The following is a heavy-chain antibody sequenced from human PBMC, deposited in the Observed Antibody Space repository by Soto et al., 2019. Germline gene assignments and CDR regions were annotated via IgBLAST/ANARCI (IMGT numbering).Heavy chain of an antibody. CDR2: INPDTGAI. CDR3: ARSYSTSWYIWFDP. J-gene: IGHJ5*02. CDR1: GYTFTGYY. V-gene: IGHV1-2*04. Sequence: QVRLVQSEAEVKKPGASVKVSCKASGYTFTGYYMHWVRQAPGQGLQWMGWINPDTGAINYAQEFQGWVTMTRDTSTNTAYMELSRLRVDDTAIYYCARSYSTSWYIWFDPWGQGTLVTVSS. D-gene: IGHD6-13*01.